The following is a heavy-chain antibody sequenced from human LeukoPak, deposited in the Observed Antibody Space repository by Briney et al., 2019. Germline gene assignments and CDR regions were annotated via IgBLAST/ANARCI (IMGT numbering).Heavy chain of an antibody. V-gene: IGHV3-23*01. Sequence: GGSLRLSCAASGFTFSTYAMNWVRQAPGKGLEWVLVISGSGGSTYYADSVKGRFTISRDNSKTTLYLQMNSLRVEDTAVYYCAKAPRAAAGTYNGMDVWGQGTTVTVSS. CDR3: AKAPRAAAGTYNGMDV. CDR2: ISGSGGST. J-gene: IGHJ6*02. CDR1: GFTFSTYA. D-gene: IGHD6-13*01.